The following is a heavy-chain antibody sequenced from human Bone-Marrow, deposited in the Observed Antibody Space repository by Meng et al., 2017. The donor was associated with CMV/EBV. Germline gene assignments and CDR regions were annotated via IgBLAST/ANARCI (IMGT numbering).Heavy chain of an antibody. D-gene: IGHD2-2*01. J-gene: IGHJ6*02. V-gene: IGHV3-13*01. CDR1: GFTFSSYD. CDR3: ARGDLAYCSSTSCHYGMDV. Sequence: GGSLRLSCAASGFTFSSYDMHWVRQATGKGLEWVSAIGTAGDTYYQGSVKGRFTISRENAKNSLYLQVNSLRAGDTAVYYCARGDLAYCSSTSCHYGMDVWGQGTTVTVSS. CDR2: IGTAGDT.